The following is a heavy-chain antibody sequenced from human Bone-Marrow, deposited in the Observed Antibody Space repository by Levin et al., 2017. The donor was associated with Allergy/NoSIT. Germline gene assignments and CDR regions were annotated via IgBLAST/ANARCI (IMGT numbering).Heavy chain of an antibody. CDR2: ISVTGSYI. Sequence: GGSLRLSCSASGFTFYNYNMHWVRQTPGKGLEWVSSISVTGSYIYYADSVKGRFTISRANTKNSLSLQMNSLRAEEAAVYYCARDPMTCSGGGCYHFDDWGRGALVTVSS. CDR3: ARDPMTCSGGGCYHFDD. CDR1: GFTFYNYN. J-gene: IGHJ4*02. D-gene: IGHD2-15*01. V-gene: IGHV3-21*01.